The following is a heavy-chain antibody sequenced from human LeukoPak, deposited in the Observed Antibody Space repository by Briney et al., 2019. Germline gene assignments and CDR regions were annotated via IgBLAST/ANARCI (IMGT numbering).Heavy chain of an antibody. V-gene: IGHV4-4*07. CDR1: GGSISSYY. Sequence: SETLSLTCTVSGGSISSYYWSWIRQPAGKGLEWIGRIYTSGSTNYNPSLKSRVTMSVDTSKNQFSLKLSSVTAADTAVYYCARDQNDFWSGYYSGWFDPWGQGTLVTVSS. J-gene: IGHJ5*02. CDR2: IYTSGST. D-gene: IGHD3-3*01. CDR3: ARDQNDFWSGYYSGWFDP.